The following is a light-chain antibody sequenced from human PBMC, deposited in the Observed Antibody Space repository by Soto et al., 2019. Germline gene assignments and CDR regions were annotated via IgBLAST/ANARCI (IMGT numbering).Light chain of an antibody. J-gene: IGKJ3*01. CDR3: QHYNSFSFT. Sequence: DIQMTQSPSTLSASVGDRVAITCRASDNIAPWLAWYQQKPGKAPRLLIYKAAALAADVPSRFAGSGSGTDFTLTITRLQSDDFATYYCQHYNSFSFTFGQGTKVDI. CDR2: KAA. CDR1: DNIAPW. V-gene: IGKV1-5*03.